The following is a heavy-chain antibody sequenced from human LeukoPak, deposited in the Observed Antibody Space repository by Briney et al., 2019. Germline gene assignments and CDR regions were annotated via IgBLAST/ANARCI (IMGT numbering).Heavy chain of an antibody. V-gene: IGHV4-4*07. CDR3: ARSDPPLYYYDSSGYAFDI. D-gene: IGHD3-22*01. J-gene: IGHJ3*02. Sequence: SETLSLTCTVSGGSITSYYWSWIRQPAGKGLEWIGRISTGGSSNYNPSLKSRVTMSVDRSKNQFSLKLSSVTAADTAVYYCARSDPPLYYYDSSGYAFDIWGQGTMVTVSS. CDR2: ISTGGSS. CDR1: GGSITSYY.